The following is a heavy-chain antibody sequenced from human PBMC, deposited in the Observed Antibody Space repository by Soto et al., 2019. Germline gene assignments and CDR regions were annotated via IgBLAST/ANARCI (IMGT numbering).Heavy chain of an antibody. J-gene: IGHJ5*02. Sequence: GESLKISCKGSGYSFTSYWISWVRQMPGKGLEWMGRIDPSDSYTNYSPSFQGHVTISADKSISTAYLQWSSLKASDTAMYYCARHVKKNYDYVWGSYRSGYDWFDPWGQGTLVTVSS. CDR1: GYSFTSYW. CDR3: ARHVKKNYDYVWGSYRSGYDWFDP. V-gene: IGHV5-10-1*01. CDR2: IDPSDSYT. D-gene: IGHD3-16*02.